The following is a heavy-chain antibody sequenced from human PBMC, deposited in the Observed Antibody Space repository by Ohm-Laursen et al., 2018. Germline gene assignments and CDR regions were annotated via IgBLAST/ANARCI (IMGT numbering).Heavy chain of an antibody. J-gene: IGHJ5*02. CDR3: STDHFS. CDR1: GFTFNDVY. Sequence: SLRLSCAASGFTFNDVYMHWVRQAPGKGLEYVGRIKSKAAGETREYAEPVKGRFTILRDDSKNTLSLQMNSLKTEDTGVYYCSTDHFSWGQGTLVTVSS. D-gene: IGHD2/OR15-2a*01. V-gene: IGHV3-15*01. CDR2: IKSKAAGETR.